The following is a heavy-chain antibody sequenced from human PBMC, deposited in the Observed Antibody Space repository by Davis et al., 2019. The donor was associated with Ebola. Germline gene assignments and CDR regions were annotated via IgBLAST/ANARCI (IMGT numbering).Heavy chain of an antibody. CDR3: ARYRYSSGWYRSFFDY. V-gene: IGHV1-3*01. J-gene: IGHJ4*02. Sequence: ASVKVSCKASGYTFTSYAMHWVRQAPGQRLEWMGWINAGNGNTKYSQKFQGRVTITRDTSASTAYMELSSLRSEDTAVYYCARYRYSSGWYRSFFDYWGQGTLVTVSS. CDR1: GYTFTSYA. CDR2: INAGNGNT. D-gene: IGHD6-19*01.